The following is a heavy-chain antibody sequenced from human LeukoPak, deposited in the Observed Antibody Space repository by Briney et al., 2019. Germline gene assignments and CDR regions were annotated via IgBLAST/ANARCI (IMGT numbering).Heavy chain of an antibody. J-gene: IGHJ4*02. CDR3: ARDRRAAGGFFSPEY. V-gene: IGHV1-69*11. D-gene: IGHD6-13*01. CDR1: GGTFSSYA. Sequence: SVKVSCKASGGTFSSYAFSWVRQAPGQGLEWMGRIIPILATEYYAQKVQDRLTITADPSTSTAYMELSSLRSDDTAVYYCARDRRAAGGFFSPEYWGQGTQVAVSS. CDR2: IIPILATE.